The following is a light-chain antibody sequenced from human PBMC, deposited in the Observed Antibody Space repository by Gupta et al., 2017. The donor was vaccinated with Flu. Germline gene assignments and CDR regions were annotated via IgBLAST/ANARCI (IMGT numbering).Light chain of an antibody. CDR1: ISNIGSNT. CDR3: AAWDDSLNGFYV. Sequence: SVLTQPPSASGTPGHRVTISCSGSISNIGSNTVNWYQQLPGTAPKLHIYSNNQRPSGVPDRFSGSKSGTSASLAISGFQSEDEADYYCAAWDDSLNGFYVFGTGTKVTVV. V-gene: IGLV1-44*01. CDR2: SNN. J-gene: IGLJ1*01.